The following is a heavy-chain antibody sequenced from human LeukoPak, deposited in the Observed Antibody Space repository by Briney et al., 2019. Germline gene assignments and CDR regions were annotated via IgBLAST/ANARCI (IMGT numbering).Heavy chain of an antibody. Sequence: GASVKVSCKASGGTFSSYAISWLRQAPGQGLEWMGWISAYNGNTNYAQKLQGRVTMTTDTSTSTAYMELRSLRSDDTAVYYCARDPDRLWLGYCGQGTLVTVSS. D-gene: IGHD5-18*01. CDR1: GGTFSSYA. CDR2: ISAYNGNT. CDR3: ARDPDRLWLGY. V-gene: IGHV1-18*01. J-gene: IGHJ4*02.